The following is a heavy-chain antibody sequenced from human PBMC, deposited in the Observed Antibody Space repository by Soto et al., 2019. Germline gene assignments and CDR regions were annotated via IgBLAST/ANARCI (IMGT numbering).Heavy chain of an antibody. CDR3: ARENPVDYGGSIAY. J-gene: IGHJ4*02. Sequence: QHPGKGLEGIGYIYYRGSTYYNPSLKSRVTISVDTSKNQFSLKLSSGTAADTAVYFCARENPVDYGGSIAYWGQGTLVPVSS. D-gene: IGHD4-17*01. V-gene: IGHV4-31*02. CDR2: IYYRGST.